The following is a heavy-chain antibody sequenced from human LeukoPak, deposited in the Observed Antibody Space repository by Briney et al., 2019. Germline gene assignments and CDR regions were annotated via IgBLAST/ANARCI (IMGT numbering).Heavy chain of an antibody. CDR2: IYTSGST. CDR3: ARARGRSYYGDYFDY. J-gene: IGHJ4*02. D-gene: IGHD1-26*01. Sequence: PSETLSLTCTVSGGSISGYYWSWIRQPAGKGLEWIGRIYTSGSTNYNPSLRSRVTMSVDTSKNHFSLKLTSVTAADTAVYYCARARGRSYYGDYFDYWGQGTLVTVSS. CDR1: GGSISGYY. V-gene: IGHV4-4*07.